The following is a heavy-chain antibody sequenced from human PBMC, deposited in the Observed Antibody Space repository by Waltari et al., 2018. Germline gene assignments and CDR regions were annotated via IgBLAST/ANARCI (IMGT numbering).Heavy chain of an antibody. CDR1: GGSISSSSYY. Sequence: QLQLQESGPGLVKPSETLSLPCTVSGGSISSSSYYWGWIRQPPGKGLEWIGSIYYSGSTYYNPSLKSRVTISVDTSKNQFSLKLSSVTAADTAVYYCARQDGSGSSLGGMDVWGQGTTVTVSS. CDR2: IYYSGST. J-gene: IGHJ6*02. CDR3: ARQDGSGSSLGGMDV. D-gene: IGHD3-10*01. V-gene: IGHV4-39*01.